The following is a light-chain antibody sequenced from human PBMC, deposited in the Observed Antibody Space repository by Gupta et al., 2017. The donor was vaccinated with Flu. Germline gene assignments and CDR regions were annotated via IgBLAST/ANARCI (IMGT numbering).Light chain of an antibody. Sequence: TIYGTGTSDDIGGYNFVSWYQRHPGKGPKLIIYEVSNRPSGISDRFSGSKSGNAASLTISKLQHEDEADYYCSSFTKNKNPLVFGGGTKLTVL. CDR2: EVS. J-gene: IGLJ2*01. CDR3: SSFTKNKNPLV. V-gene: IGLV2-14*01. CDR1: SDDIGGYNF.